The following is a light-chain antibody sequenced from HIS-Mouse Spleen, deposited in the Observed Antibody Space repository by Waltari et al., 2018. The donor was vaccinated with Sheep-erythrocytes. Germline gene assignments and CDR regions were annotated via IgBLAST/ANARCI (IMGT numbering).Light chain of an antibody. V-gene: IGLV2-14*02. CDR3: CSYAGSYNHV. J-gene: IGLJ1*01. CDR2: EGS. CDR1: SSDVGSYNL. Sequence: QSALTQPASVSGSPGQSITISCTGTSSDVGSYNLFSWYQQHPGKAPKPMIYEGSKRPSGVSNRFSGSKSGNTASLTISGLQAEDEADYYCCSYAGSYNHVFATGTKVTVL.